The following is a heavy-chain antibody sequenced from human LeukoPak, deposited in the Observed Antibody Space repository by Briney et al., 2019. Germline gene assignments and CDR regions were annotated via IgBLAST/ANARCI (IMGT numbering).Heavy chain of an antibody. D-gene: IGHD4-11*01. CDR1: GYSFPNYW. CDR2: IYPGDSDT. V-gene: IGHV5-51*01. J-gene: IGHJ3*02. CDR3: ARSTVSHAFDI. Sequence: GESLKISCKGSGYSFPNYWIGWVRQMPGRGLEWMGIIYPGDSDTRYSPSFQGQVTISADKSISTAYLQWSSLKASDTAMYYCARSTVSHAFDIWGQGTMVTVSS.